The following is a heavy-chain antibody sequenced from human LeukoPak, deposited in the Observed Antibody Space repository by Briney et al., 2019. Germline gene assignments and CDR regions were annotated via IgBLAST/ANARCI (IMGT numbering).Heavy chain of an antibody. CDR3: AVGRGYALDY. V-gene: IGHV1-2*02. CDR2: INPNSGGT. CDR1: GYTFTGYY. J-gene: IGHJ4*02. D-gene: IGHD5-18*01. Sequence: ASVKVSCTASGYTFTGYYMHWVRQAPGQGLEWMGWINPNSGGTNYARKFQGRVTMTRDTSISTAYMELSRLRSDDTAVYYCAVGRGYALDYWGQGTLVTVSS.